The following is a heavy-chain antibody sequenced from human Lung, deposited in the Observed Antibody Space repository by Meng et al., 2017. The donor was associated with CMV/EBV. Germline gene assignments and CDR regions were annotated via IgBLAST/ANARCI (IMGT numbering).Heavy chain of an antibody. D-gene: IGHD4-17*01. J-gene: IGHJ5*02. Sequence: GGPLRLSCIVSGFTFDEFAMHWVRQALGKGLEWVSGIGWNSGSIDYADSVKGRFTISRDNAKNSLYLQMNSLRTEDTALYYCAQDSAYNTNYGWFDPWGQGTLVTVSS. CDR1: GFTFDEFA. CDR3: AQDSAYNTNYGWFDP. CDR2: IGWNSGSI. V-gene: IGHV3-9*01.